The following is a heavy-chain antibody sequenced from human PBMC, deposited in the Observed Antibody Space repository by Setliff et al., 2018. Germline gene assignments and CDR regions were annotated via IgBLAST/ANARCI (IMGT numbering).Heavy chain of an antibody. Sequence: ASVKVSCQASGYTFTGYYMHWVRQAPGQGLEWMGWINPNSGGTSYAQKFQGWGTMTRDTSISTAYMELSRLRSDDTAVYYCARDPPTYYYDSSGYGDAFDIWGQGTMVTVSS. CDR3: ARDPPTYYYDSSGYGDAFDI. J-gene: IGHJ3*02. D-gene: IGHD3-22*01. CDR1: GYTFTGYY. V-gene: IGHV1-2*04. CDR2: INPNSGGT.